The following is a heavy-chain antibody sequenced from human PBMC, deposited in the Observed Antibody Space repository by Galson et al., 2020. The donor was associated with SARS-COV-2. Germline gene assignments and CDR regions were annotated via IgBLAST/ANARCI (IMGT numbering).Heavy chain of an antibody. CDR1: GGSFNNYY. J-gene: IGHJ3*02. D-gene: IGHD3-10*01. CDR3: ARGLIIMVRGVIIRDVPDACDI. CDR2: INHSGST. Sequence: QWYQRRSQASETLSLTCAVYGGSFNNYYWTWIRQTPGKGLEWIGEINHSGSTNYNPSLKSRVAISVDTSKNQFSLKLNSVNAADMAVYYCARGLIIMVRGVIIRDVPDACDIWGQGTIVTVSS. V-gene: IGHV4-34*01.